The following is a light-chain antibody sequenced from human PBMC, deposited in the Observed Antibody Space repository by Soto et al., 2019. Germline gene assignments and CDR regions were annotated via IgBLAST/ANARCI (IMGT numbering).Light chain of an antibody. CDR2: GAY. CDR3: QQYGNSPWT. V-gene: IGKV3-20*01. J-gene: IGKJ1*01. CDR1: QSVTSNY. Sequence: EIVMTHAPATLSVSPGERATLSRRASQSVTSNYVAWYQQRPGQAPRLLMYGAYIRATGIPDTFSGGGSGTDFTLTISRLEPEDFAVYYCQQYGNSPWTFGQGTKVDIK.